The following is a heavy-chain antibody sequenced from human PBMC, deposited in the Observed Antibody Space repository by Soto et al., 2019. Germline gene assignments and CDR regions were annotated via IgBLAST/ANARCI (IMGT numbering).Heavy chain of an antibody. J-gene: IGHJ4*02. CDR3: ARSISLTGSGSGDADY. V-gene: IGHV4-34*01. CDR1: GGSFSGYY. CDR2: INHSGST. D-gene: IGHD3-10*01. Sequence: SETLSLTCAVYGGSFSGYYWSWIRQPPGKGLEWIGEINHSGSTNYNPSLKSRVTISVDTSKNQFSLRLSSVTAADTAVYYCARSISLTGSGSGDADYWGQGTLVTVSS.